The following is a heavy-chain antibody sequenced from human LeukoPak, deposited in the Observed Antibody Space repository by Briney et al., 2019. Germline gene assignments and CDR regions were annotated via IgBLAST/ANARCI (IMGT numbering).Heavy chain of an antibody. Sequence: ASVKVSCKASGYMLTSYDMNWVRQATGQGPEYMGWMNPASGNTGYAQKFQGRVTMTWDTSINTAYMEPRSLRYEDAAVYYCARPTNRPSRYYGMDVWGQGTTVTVSS. V-gene: IGHV1-8*01. CDR1: GYMLTSYD. D-gene: IGHD2-8*01. CDR3: ARPTNRPSRYYGMDV. J-gene: IGHJ6*02. CDR2: MNPASGNT.